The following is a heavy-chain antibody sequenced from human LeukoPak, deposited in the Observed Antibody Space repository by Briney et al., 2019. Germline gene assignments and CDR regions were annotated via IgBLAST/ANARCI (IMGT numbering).Heavy chain of an antibody. CDR3: ARGGGDY. CDR1: GFIFGDYW. J-gene: IGHJ4*02. V-gene: IGHV3-7*01. Sequence: GGSLRLSCTASGFIFGDYWMSWVRQAPGRGLECLATIKQDGSEKSYVDSVKGRFTISRDNTKKSLSLQTNSLRGDDTAVYYCARGGGDYWGQGTLVTVSS. CDR2: IKQDGSEK. D-gene: IGHD3-10*01.